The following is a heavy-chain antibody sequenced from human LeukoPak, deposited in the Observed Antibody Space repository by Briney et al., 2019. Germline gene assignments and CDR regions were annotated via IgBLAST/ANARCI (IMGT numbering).Heavy chain of an antibody. Sequence: VASVKVSCKSSGYTFNGYYMHWVRQAPGQGLEWMGWINPNNGGTKYAQNFQGRVTMTRDTSISTAYMELDRLRFDDTAVYYCARDKVGGGSYSAGNDYWGQGTLVTVSS. CDR1: GYTFNGYY. J-gene: IGHJ4*02. V-gene: IGHV1-2*02. D-gene: IGHD1-26*01. CDR3: ARDKVGGGSYSAGNDY. CDR2: INPNNGGT.